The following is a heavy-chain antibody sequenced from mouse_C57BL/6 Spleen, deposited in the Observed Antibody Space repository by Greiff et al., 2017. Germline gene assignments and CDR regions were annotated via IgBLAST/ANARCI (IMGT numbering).Heavy chain of an antibody. CDR3: ARSYSNYDAMDY. CDR1: GYTFTSYW. V-gene: IGHV1-55*01. Sequence: LQQPGAELVKPGASVKMSCKASGYTFTSYWITWVKQRPGQGLEWLGDIYPGSGSTNYNEQFKSKATLTVDTSSSTAYMRLSSLTSEDPAVYYCARSYSNYDAMDYWGEGASVTVSS. CDR2: IYPGSGST. J-gene: IGHJ4*01. D-gene: IGHD2-5*01.